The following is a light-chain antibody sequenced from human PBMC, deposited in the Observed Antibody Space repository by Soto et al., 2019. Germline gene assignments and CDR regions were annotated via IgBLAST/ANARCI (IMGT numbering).Light chain of an antibody. CDR2: DAS. V-gene: IGKV1-33*01. J-gene: IGKJ1*01. CDR3: YHYHPLPPRT. CDR1: QDISNS. Sequence: DIQMTQSPSSLSASVGDKITITCQASQDISNSLNWYQQKPGKAPKLLIYDASNLETGVPSSFSGSGSGTDFTLTISSLQPEDIGPYFCYHYHPLPPRTFGPGTKVEI.